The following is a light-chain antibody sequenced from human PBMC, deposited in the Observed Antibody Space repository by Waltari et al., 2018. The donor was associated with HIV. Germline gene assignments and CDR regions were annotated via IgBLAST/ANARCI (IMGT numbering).Light chain of an antibody. CDR2: NVS. J-gene: IGLJ2*01. V-gene: IGLV2-11*01. Sequence: QSALTQPRSVSESPGQSVTISCTGTSSDVGAYNYVSWYQQHPGRAPKFIIYNVSERPSGVPDLFSCAKSCHPSSLTISGLQAEDEADYYCSSYAGTSNFLLFGGGTKLTVL. CDR1: SSDVGAYNY. CDR3: SSYAGTSNFLL.